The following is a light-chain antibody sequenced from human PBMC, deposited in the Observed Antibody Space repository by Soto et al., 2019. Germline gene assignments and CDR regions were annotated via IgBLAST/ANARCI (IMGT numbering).Light chain of an antibody. CDR1: QSVGSY. CDR3: QQRSDRPST. J-gene: IGKJ4*01. Sequence: EIVLTQSPATLSLSPGDRATLSCRASQSVGSYLGWYQQRPGQAPRLLIYDASNRATGIPARFSGSGSGTDFTPTISSLEHEDFAVYYCQQRSDRPSTFGGGTKVEIK. V-gene: IGKV3-11*01. CDR2: DAS.